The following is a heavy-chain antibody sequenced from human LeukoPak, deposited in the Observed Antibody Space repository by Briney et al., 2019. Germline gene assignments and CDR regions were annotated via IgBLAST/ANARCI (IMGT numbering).Heavy chain of an antibody. CDR2: ISGSGADT. J-gene: IGHJ4*02. V-gene: IGHV3-23*01. CDR3: AKVAPLGSSWYGFNY. D-gene: IGHD6-13*01. Sequence: GRSLRLSCAASGFTSDDYAMHWVRQAPGKGLEWVSGISGSGADTYYAHSVKGRFTISKDNSKNTLSLQMDSLRAEDTAVYYCAKVAPLGSSWYGFNYWGQGTLVTVSS. CDR1: GFTSDDYA.